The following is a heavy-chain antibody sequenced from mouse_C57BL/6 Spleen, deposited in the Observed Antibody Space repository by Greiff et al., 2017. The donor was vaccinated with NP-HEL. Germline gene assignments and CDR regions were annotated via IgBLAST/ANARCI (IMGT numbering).Heavy chain of an antibody. D-gene: IGHD1-1*01. V-gene: IGHV1-7*01. J-gene: IGHJ4*01. CDR2: INPSSGYT. Sequence: QVQLKESGAELAKPGASVKLSCKASGYTFTSYWMHWVKQRPGQGLEWIGYINPSSGYTKYNQKFKDKATLTADKSSSTAYMQLSSLTYEDSAVYYCARTDLGSDYAMDYWGLGTSVTVSS. CDR3: ARTDLGSDYAMDY. CDR1: GYTFTSYW.